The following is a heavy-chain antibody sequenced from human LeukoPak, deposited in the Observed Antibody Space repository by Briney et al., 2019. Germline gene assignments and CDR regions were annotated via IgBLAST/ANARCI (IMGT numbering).Heavy chain of an antibody. V-gene: IGHV1-2*02. CDR1: GYTFSDYY. CDR3: ARQSGTYWGLDY. CDR2: MNVKTGAT. Sequence: GASVKVSCKASGYTFSDYYIHWVRQAPGHGLECLGWMNVKTGATSSAQRFPGRFTMTRDTSIGTASMEFSSLTSDDTAVYYCARQSGTYWGLDYWGQGTLVTISS. D-gene: IGHD1-26*01. J-gene: IGHJ4*02.